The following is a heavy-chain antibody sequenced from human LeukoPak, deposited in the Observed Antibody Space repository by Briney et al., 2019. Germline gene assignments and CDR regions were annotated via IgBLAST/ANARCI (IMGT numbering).Heavy chain of an antibody. V-gene: IGHV3-66*01. J-gene: IGHJ3*02. CDR3: ARIDI. Sequence: GGSLRLSCAASGFTVSSSYMSWIRQAPGKGLEWVSLLYSDGNTYYADSVKGRFTISRDNSNNTLYLQVNTLRAEDTAVYYCARIDIWGQGTMVTVSS. CDR1: GFTVSSSY. CDR2: LYSDGNT.